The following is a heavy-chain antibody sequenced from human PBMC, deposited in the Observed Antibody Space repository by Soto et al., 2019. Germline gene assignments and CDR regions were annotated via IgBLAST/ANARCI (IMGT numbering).Heavy chain of an antibody. Sequence: QVQLVESGGGVVQSGRSLRLSCAASGFTFSSYAMHWVRQAPGKGLEWVAVISYDGSNKYYADSVKGRFTISRDNSKNTLYLQMNSLRAEDTAVYYCARDPYDTMIVVADYWGQGTLVTVSS. J-gene: IGHJ4*02. V-gene: IGHV3-30-3*01. CDR2: ISYDGSNK. D-gene: IGHD3-22*01. CDR1: GFTFSSYA. CDR3: ARDPYDTMIVVADY.